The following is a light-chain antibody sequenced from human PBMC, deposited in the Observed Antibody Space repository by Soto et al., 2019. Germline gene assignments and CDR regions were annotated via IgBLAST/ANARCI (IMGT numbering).Light chain of an antibody. CDR3: QTWGTGIGV. J-gene: IGLJ2*01. CDR2: LNSDGSH. V-gene: IGLV4-69*01. CDR1: SGHSSYA. Sequence: QLVLTQSPSASASLGDSVKLTCTLSSGHSSYAIAWHQQQPEKGPRYLMKLNSDGSHSKGDGIPDRFSGSSSGAEHYLTISSLQSEDEADYYCQTWGTGIGVFGGGTKLTVL.